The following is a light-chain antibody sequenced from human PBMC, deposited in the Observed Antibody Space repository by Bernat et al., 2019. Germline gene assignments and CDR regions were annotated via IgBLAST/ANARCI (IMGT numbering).Light chain of an antibody. CDR3: SSYTSSSTPLYV. Sequence: QSALTQPASVSGSPGQSITISCTGTSSDVGGYNYVPWYQQHPGKAPKLMLYDVSNRPSGVSSRFSGSKSGNTASLTISGLQAEDEADYYCSSYTSSSTPLYVFGTGTKVTVL. CDR1: SSDVGGYNY. V-gene: IGLV2-14*03. CDR2: DVS. J-gene: IGLJ1*01.